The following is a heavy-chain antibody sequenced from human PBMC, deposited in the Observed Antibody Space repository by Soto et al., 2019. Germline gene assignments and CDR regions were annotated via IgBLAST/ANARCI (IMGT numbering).Heavy chain of an antibody. CDR2: IKSKANGGTI. Sequence: EVQLVESGGGLVKPGGSLRLSCAASGFTFNNAWMNWVRQAPGKGLEWVGRIKSKANGGTIDYAAPVKGRFTISRDYSKDTMYLQMNSLKIEDTAVYYCTVDDTFDYWGQGTLVNVSS. V-gene: IGHV3-15*01. J-gene: IGHJ4*02. CDR1: GFTFNNAW. CDR3: TVDDTFDY.